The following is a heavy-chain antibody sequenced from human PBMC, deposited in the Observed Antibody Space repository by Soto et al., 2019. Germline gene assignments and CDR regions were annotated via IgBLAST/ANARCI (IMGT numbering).Heavy chain of an antibody. CDR3: ARGEHREYSGYEINY. D-gene: IGHD5-12*01. Sequence: PSETLSLTCIVSGVSVSSGSFHCNWIRQSPGKGLEWIGYAHYGGSVNYDPSLKSRLTISVDTSKNQFFLKLSSVTAADTAVYYCARGEHREYSGYEINYWGQGTLVTVSS. J-gene: IGHJ4*02. CDR1: GVSVSSGSFH. V-gene: IGHV4-61*01. CDR2: AHYGGSV.